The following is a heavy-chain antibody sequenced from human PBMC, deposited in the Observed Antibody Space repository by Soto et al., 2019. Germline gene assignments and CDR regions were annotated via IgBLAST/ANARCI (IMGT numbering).Heavy chain of an antibody. CDR3: AKERIGIQGRFDS. CDR1: VFSFSDYT. Sequence: GGSLRLSCAASVFSFSDYTMNWVRQSPGKGLEWVALIIPSAATYYADPVKGRFTISSDNSKNTVYLEMNSLKSDDTAVYYCAKERIGIQGRFDSWGPGTLVTVSS. CDR2: IIPSAAT. D-gene: IGHD1-1*01. J-gene: IGHJ4*02. V-gene: IGHV3-23*01.